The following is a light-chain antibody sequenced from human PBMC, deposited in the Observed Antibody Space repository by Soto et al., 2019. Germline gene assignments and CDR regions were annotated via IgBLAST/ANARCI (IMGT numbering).Light chain of an antibody. Sequence: EIVWTQSPGTLSLSPGDRATLSCRASQSVSSIYLAWYQQKPGQAPRLLIYAASSRATGIPDRFSGSGSGTDSTLTITRLEPEDYAVYYCQQYGSSPPTFTVGPGTKVDMK. CDR2: AAS. V-gene: IGKV3-20*01. CDR1: QSVSSIY. J-gene: IGKJ3*01. CDR3: QQYGSSPPTFT.